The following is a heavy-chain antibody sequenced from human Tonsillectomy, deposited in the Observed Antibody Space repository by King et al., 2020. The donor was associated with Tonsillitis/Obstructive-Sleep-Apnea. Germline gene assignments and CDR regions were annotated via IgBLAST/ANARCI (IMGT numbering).Heavy chain of an antibody. CDR3: ARRNSLGYCTTTSCPDGFDI. CDR1: GYTFTTYW. J-gene: IGHJ3*02. D-gene: IGHD2-2*01. Sequence: VQLVESGAEVKKPGESLKISCEGSGYTFTTYWIGWVRQMPGKGLEWMGIIYPGDAYTTYSPSFQGQVTISADKSISTAYLQWSSLKASATAMYYCARRNSLGYCTTTSCPDGFDIWGQGTMVTVSS. V-gene: IGHV5-51*01. CDR2: IYPGDAYT.